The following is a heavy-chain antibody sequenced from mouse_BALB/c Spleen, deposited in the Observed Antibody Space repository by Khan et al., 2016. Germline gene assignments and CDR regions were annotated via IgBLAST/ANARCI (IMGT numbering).Heavy chain of an antibody. CDR3: ASGRGFDC. J-gene: IGHJ2*01. Sequence: QIQLVQSGAELMKPGASVKISCKATGYTFSSYWMEWVKQRPGHGLEWIGEILPGSGSTNYNEKFKGKATFTADTSSNTAYMQLSSLTSEDSAVYDCASGRGFDCRGQGTTLSVSS. V-gene: IGHV1-9*01. CDR1: GYTFSSYW. CDR2: ILPGSGST.